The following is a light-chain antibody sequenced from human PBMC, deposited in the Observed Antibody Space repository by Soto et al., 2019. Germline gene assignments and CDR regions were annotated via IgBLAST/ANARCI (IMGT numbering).Light chain of an antibody. CDR1: QSVFGY. V-gene: IGKV3-11*01. J-gene: IGKJ4*01. Sequence: EVVLTQSPATLSLSPGDRATLSWRASQSVFGYLAWYQHKPGQAPRLLIYDAYKRSTGVPARFSGSGSETDFTLIIISLEPEDFAVYSCQQRSDSPPLTFGGGTKVEIK. CDR2: DAY. CDR3: QQRSDSPPLT.